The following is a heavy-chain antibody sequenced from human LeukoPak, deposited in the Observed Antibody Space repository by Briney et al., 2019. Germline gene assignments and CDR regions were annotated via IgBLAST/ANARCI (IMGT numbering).Heavy chain of an antibody. CDR3: ARVKGYDSSPWYFDL. J-gene: IGHJ2*01. D-gene: IGHD6-19*01. CDR1: GGSFSGYY. CDR2: ISHSGST. V-gene: IGHV4-34*01. Sequence: SETLSLTCAVYGGSFSGYYWSWIRQPPGKGLEWIGEISHSGSTNYNPSLKSRVTISVDTSKNQFSLKLSSVTAADTAVYYCARVKGYDSSPWYFDLWGRGTLVTVSS.